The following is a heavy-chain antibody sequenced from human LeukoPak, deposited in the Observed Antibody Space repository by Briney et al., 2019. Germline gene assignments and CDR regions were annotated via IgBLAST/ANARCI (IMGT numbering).Heavy chain of an antibody. CDR1: GGSISSYY. Sequence: PTETLSLTCTVAGGSISSYYWGWIRQPPGKGREWIGYIYYSGRTNYNPSLKSRVTISEDTSKNQFSLKLTSVPAADRAVYYWARVYSGYGRVLDWFDPWGEGTLVTLP. D-gene: IGHD5-12*01. CDR2: IYYSGRT. V-gene: IGHV4-59*13. J-gene: IGHJ5*02. CDR3: ARVYSGYGRVLDWFDP.